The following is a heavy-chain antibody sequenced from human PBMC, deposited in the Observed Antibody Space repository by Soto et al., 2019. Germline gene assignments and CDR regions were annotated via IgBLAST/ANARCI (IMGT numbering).Heavy chain of an antibody. J-gene: IGHJ4*02. CDR2: ISIRGGDE. Sequence: QVQLVESGGGVVQPGKSLRLSCAASGFTFSNAMHWARQAPGKGLEWVTVISIRGGDEYYAESVRGRFTISRDDLKNTLYLQMDSLRVEDTAVYYCARGSIVARQHLDYWGQGTLVTVSS. V-gene: IGHV3-30*03. CDR3: ARGSIVARQHLDY. D-gene: IGHD6-6*01. CDR1: GFTFSNA.